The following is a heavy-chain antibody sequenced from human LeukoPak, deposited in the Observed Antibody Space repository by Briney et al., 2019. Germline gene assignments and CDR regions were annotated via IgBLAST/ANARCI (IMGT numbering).Heavy chain of an antibody. V-gene: IGHV3-48*02. CDR2: ITSSSSTI. D-gene: IGHD3-10*01. CDR3: ARVIGYYDLGTYDFDY. J-gene: IGHJ4*02. Sequence: GGSLRLSCAASGFAFSSYSIIWVRQAPGKGLEWLSYITSSSSTIYFADSVKGRFTISRDNAKNSLYLQMNSLRDEDTAVYYCARVIGYYDLGTYDFDYWGQGAPVTVSS. CDR1: GFAFSSYS.